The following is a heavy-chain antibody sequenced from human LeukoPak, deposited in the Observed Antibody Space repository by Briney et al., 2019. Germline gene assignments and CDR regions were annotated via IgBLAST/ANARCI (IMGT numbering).Heavy chain of an antibody. V-gene: IGHV3-9*01. J-gene: IGHJ4*02. CDR3: AKDMGPMYYYDSSGYFDY. CDR1: GFTFDDYA. CDR2: ISWNSGSI. D-gene: IGHD3-22*01. Sequence: GGSLRLSCAASGFTFDDYAMHWVRQAPGKGLEWVSGISWNSGSIGYADSVKGRFTISRDNAKNSLYLQMNSLRAEDTALYYCAKDMGPMYYYDSSGYFDYWGRGTLVTVSA.